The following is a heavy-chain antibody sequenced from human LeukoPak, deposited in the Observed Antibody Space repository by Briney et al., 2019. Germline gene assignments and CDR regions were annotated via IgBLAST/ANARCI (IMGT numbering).Heavy chain of an antibody. Sequence: PGGSLRLSCAASGFTFSSYWMSWVRQAPGKGLEWVANIKQDGSEKCYVGSVKGRFTISRDNAKNSLYLQMNSLRAEDTAVYYCARYRRITMIVVVSGAYFDYWGQGTLVTVSS. D-gene: IGHD3-22*01. CDR1: GFTFSSYW. J-gene: IGHJ4*02. CDR2: IKQDGSEK. CDR3: ARYRRITMIVVVSGAYFDY. V-gene: IGHV3-7*01.